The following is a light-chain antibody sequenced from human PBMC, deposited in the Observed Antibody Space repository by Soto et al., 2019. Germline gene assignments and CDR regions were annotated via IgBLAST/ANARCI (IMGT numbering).Light chain of an antibody. CDR1: ESVTNY. CDR3: QQRSDWPWT. V-gene: IGKV3-11*01. CDR2: DVS. Sequence: IVLTQSPSTLSFPPVERGTLSCRASESVTNYLAWYQQKPGQAPRLLVYDVSNRATGIPARFSGGGSGTDFTLTISNLEPEDFAVYYCQQRSDWPWTFGQGTKVDIK. J-gene: IGKJ1*01.